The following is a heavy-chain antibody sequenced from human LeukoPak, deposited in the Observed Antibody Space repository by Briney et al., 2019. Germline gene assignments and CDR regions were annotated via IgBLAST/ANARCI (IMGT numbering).Heavy chain of an antibody. CDR1: GASISSYY. J-gene: IGHJ5*02. D-gene: IGHD2-8*01. V-gene: IGHV4-59*01. CDR3: ARTDDPVYNWFDP. CDR2: IDYSGST. Sequence: SGPTLVKPSETLSLTCTVSGASISSYYWSWIRQPPGKGLEWIGYIDYSGSTNYTPSLKSRVTISVDTSKNQFSLKLSSVTAADTALYYCARTDDPVYNWFDPWGQGTLVTVSS.